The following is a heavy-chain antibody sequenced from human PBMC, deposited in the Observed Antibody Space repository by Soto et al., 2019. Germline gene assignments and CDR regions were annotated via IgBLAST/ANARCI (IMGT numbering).Heavy chain of an antibody. CDR2: IYYSGST. D-gene: IGHD2-2*01. J-gene: IGHJ4*02. CDR3: ARSSTSANYFDY. Sequence: QVQLQESGPGLVKPSQTLSLTCTVSGGSISSGGYYWSWIRQHPGKGLEWIGYIYYSGSTYYNPSLKSRVTISVDTSKNQFTLKLSSVTAADTAVYYCARSSTSANYFDYWGQGTLVTVSS. V-gene: IGHV4-31*03. CDR1: GGSISSGGYY.